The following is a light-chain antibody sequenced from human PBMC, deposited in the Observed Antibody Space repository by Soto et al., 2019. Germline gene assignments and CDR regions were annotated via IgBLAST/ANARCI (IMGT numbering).Light chain of an antibody. V-gene: IGKV3-20*01. J-gene: IGKJ1*01. CDR3: QQYGSSPWT. Sequence: EIVLTQSPGTLSLSPGERATLSCRASQSVSSSFLAWYQQKPGQAPRLLIYGASIRATGIPDRFSGSGSGTHFTLPISRVEPEDFAVYYCQQYGSSPWTFGQGTKVEIK. CDR1: QSVSSSF. CDR2: GAS.